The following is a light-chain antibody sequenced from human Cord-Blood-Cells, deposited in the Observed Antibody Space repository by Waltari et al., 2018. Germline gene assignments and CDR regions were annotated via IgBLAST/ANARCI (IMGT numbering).Light chain of an antibody. CDR1: QSVLYSSNTKYY. CDR2: WAS. CDR3: QQYYSTPLT. Sequence: DIVMTQSPDSLAVSLGERATINCKSSQSVLYSSNTKYYLAWYQQKPAQPPKLLIYWASTRESGVPDRFSGSGSGTDFTLTISSLQAEDVAVYYCQQYYSTPLTFGPGTKVDIK. V-gene: IGKV4-1*01. J-gene: IGKJ3*01.